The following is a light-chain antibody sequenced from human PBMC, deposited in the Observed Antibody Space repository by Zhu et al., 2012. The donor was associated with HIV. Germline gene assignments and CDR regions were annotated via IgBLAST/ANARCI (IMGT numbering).Light chain of an antibody. V-gene: IGKV1-9*01. CDR1: ESISRY. CDR3: QQLYTYPLFT. J-gene: IGKJ3*01. Sequence: DVQLTQSPSFLSASVGDRVTITCRASESISRYLAWYQQKPGKAPKLLIYDASTLQSGVPSTFSGSGSGTEFTLTISSLQPEDFAIYYCQQLYTYPLFTFGPGTKVDIK. CDR2: DAS.